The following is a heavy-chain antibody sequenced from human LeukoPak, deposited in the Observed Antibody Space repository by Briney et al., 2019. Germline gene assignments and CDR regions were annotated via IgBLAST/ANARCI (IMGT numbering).Heavy chain of an antibody. V-gene: IGHV1-18*01. Sequence: ASVKVSCKASGYTFTSYGISWVRQAPGQGLEWMGWISAYNGNTNYAQKFQGRVTITADESTSTAYMELSSLRSEDTAVYYCARGDYGSGSYYVEYYYYGMDVWGQGTTVTVSS. CDR3: ARGDYGSGSYYVEYYYYGMDV. CDR1: GYTFTSYG. J-gene: IGHJ6*02. D-gene: IGHD3-10*01. CDR2: ISAYNGNT.